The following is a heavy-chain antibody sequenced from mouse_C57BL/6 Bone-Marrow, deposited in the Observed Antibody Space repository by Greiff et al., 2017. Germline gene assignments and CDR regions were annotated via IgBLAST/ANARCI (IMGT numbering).Heavy chain of an antibody. J-gene: IGHJ4*01. V-gene: IGHV1-55*01. CDR1: GYTFTSYW. CDR2: IYPGSGST. Sequence: VQLQQSGAELVKPGASVKMSCKASGYTFTSYWITWVKQRPGQGLEWIGDIYPGSGSTNYNEKFKSKATLTVDTSSSTAYMQLSSLTSEDSAVYYCAREGGTNAMDYWGQGTSVTVSS. CDR3: AREGGTNAMDY.